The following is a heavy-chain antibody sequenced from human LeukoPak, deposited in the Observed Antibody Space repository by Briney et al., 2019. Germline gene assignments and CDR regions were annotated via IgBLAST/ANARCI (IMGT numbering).Heavy chain of an antibody. D-gene: IGHD6-13*01. CDR1: GFTFDDYA. CDR2: ISWNSGSI. J-gene: IGHJ4*02. Sequence: PGGSLRLSCAASGFTFDDYAMHWVRQAPGKGLEWVSGISWNSGSIGYADSVKGRFTISRDNAKNSLYLQMNSLRAEDTALYYCARTPGYSSSRVDYWGQGTLVTVSS. CDR3: ARTPGYSSSRVDY. V-gene: IGHV3-9*01.